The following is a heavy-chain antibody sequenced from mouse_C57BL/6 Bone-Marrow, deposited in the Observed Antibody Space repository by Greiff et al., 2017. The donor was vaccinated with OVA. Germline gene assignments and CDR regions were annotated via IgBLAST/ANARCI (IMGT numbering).Heavy chain of an antibody. D-gene: IGHD1-1*01. Sequence: QVQLQQSGAELVKPGASVKISCKASGYAFSSYWMNWVKQRPGKGLEWIGQIYPGDGDTNYNGKFKGKATLTADKSSSTAYMQLSSLTSEDSAVYFCARRDYYCSPDYWGQGTTLTVSS. CDR3: ARRDYYCSPDY. CDR1: GYAFSSYW. CDR2: IYPGDGDT. J-gene: IGHJ2*01. V-gene: IGHV1-80*01.